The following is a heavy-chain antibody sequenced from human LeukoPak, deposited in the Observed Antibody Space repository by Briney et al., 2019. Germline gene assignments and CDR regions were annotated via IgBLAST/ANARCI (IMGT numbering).Heavy chain of an antibody. J-gene: IGHJ4*02. V-gene: IGHV3-21*01. D-gene: IGHD3-10*01. CDR2: IISSSYI. Sequence: GGSLRLSCAASGFTFSSYSMNWVRQAPGKGLEWVSSIISSSYIYYADSVKGRFTISRDNAKNSLYLQMNSLRAEDTAVYYCAREVSGYGGYFDYWGQGTLVTVSS. CDR1: GFTFSSYS. CDR3: AREVSGYGGYFDY.